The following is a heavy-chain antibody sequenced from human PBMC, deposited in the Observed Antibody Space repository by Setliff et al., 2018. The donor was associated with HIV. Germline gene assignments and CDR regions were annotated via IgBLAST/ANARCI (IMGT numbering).Heavy chain of an antibody. J-gene: IGHJ6*03. CDR3: ARHDGMKAARRYNNDYMDV. Sequence: PSETLSLTCAVSGGSISSSNWWTWVRQPPGKGLEWIGESYHSGSTNYNPSLKSRVTISVDTSKNQFSLKLSSVTAADTAVYYCARHDGMKAARRYNNDYMDVWGKGTTVTVSS. CDR1: GGSISSSNW. V-gene: IGHV4-4*02. CDR2: SYHSGST. D-gene: IGHD6-6*01.